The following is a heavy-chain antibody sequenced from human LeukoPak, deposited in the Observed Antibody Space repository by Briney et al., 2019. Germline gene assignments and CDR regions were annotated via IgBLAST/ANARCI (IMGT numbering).Heavy chain of an antibody. CDR3: AREGTAGTNLNWFDP. Sequence: SETLSLTCTVSGGSICSYYWSWIRQPPGKGLEGIGYISYSGSTNFNPSLKSRVTISVDTSKNQFSLKLSSVTAADTAVYYCAREGTAGTNLNWFDPWGQGTLVIVSS. CDR1: GGSICSYY. CDR2: ISYSGST. J-gene: IGHJ5*02. V-gene: IGHV4-59*01. D-gene: IGHD1-1*01.